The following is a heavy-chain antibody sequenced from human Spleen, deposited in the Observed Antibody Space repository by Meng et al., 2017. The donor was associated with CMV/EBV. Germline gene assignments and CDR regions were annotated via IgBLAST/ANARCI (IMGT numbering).Heavy chain of an antibody. CDR3: ARERGGSYSPYRPDAFDI. CDR1: GGSISSSSYY. Sequence: SCTVSGGSISSSSYYWGWIRQPPGKGLEWIGSIYYSGSTYYNPSLKSRVTISVDTSKNQFSLKLSSVTAADTAVYYCARERGGSYSPYRPDAFDIWGQGTMVTVSS. D-gene: IGHD1-26*01. V-gene: IGHV4-39*07. CDR2: IYYSGST. J-gene: IGHJ3*02.